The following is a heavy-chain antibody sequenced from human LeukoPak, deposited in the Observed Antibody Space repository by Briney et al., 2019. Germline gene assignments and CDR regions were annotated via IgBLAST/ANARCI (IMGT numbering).Heavy chain of an antibody. V-gene: IGHV3-7*01. D-gene: IGHD7-27*01. CDR1: GFTFSSSW. Sequence: GGSLRLSCAASGFTFSSSWMSWVRQAPGKGLEWVANIKQDGSEKYYVDSVKGQFTISRDNAKNSLYLQMNGLRAEDTALYYCARDNWGRTDYWGQGTLVTVSS. J-gene: IGHJ4*02. CDR3: ARDNWGRTDY. CDR2: IKQDGSEK.